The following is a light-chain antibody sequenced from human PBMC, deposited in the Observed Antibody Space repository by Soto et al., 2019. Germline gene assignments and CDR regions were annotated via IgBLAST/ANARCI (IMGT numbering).Light chain of an antibody. CDR1: QSVVTN. CDR3: QQYYNSCHHT. CDR2: AAS. V-gene: IGKV3-15*01. Sequence: EIVMTQSPATLSVSLGESATLSCRASQSVVTNLAWYQQTPGQAPRLLIYAASTRATGIPARFSGSGSGTEFILNISSLQSEDSAVYYCQQYYNSCHHTFGQGTKLEIK. J-gene: IGKJ2*01.